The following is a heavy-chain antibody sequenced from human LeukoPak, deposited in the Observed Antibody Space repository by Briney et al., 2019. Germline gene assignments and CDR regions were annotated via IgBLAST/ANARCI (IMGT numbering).Heavy chain of an antibody. CDR3: ARIFSKRGYSGYRIEDSFDI. CDR1: GFTFSSYG. Sequence: PGGSLRLSCAASGFTFSSYGMHWVRQAPGKGLEWVAVISYDGSNKYYADSVKGRFTISRDNSKNTLYLQMNSLRAEDTAVYYCARIFSKRGYSGYRIEDSFDIWGQGTMVTVSS. CDR2: ISYDGSNK. V-gene: IGHV3-30*03. D-gene: IGHD5-12*01. J-gene: IGHJ3*02.